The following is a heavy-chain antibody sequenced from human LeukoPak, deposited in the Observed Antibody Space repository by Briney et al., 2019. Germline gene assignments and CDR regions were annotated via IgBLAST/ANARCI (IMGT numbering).Heavy chain of an antibody. J-gene: IGHJ5*02. CDR1: GYTFIDYC. CDR2: INPKSGDT. CDR3: GRGIQSFDP. Sequence: ASVKVSCKASGYTFIDYCIHWVRQAPGQGLEWMGWINPKSGDTNYAQKFQDRVTMTRDTSTSTGYMELRSLRSEDTAVYYCGRGIQSFDPWGQGTLVTVSS. V-gene: IGHV1-2*02.